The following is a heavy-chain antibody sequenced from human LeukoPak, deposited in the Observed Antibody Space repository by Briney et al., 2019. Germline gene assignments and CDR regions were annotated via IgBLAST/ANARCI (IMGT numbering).Heavy chain of an antibody. CDR3: ARGTYYYDSSGYSGDAFDI. Sequence: GGSLRLSCAASGFTVNSNYMSWVRQAPGKGLEWVSVIYGGGSSYYADSVKGRFTISRDNSKNTLFLQMNSLRAEDTAVYYCARGTYYYDSSGYSGDAFDIWGQGTMVTVSS. J-gene: IGHJ3*02. V-gene: IGHV3-53*01. CDR2: IYGGGSS. CDR1: GFTVNSNY. D-gene: IGHD3-22*01.